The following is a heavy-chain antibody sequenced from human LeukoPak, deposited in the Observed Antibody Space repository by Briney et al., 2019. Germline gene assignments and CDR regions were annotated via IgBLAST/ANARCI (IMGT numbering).Heavy chain of an antibody. CDR3: ARALIDGNTPFDY. D-gene: IGHD4-23*01. CDR1: GFTFSSYS. CDR2: ISSSSSYT. J-gene: IGHJ4*02. V-gene: IGHV3-21*01. Sequence: GGSLRLSCAASGFTFSSYSMNWVRQAPGKGLEWVSSISSSSSYTYYADSVKGRFTISRDNAKNSLYLQMNGLRAEDTAVYYCARALIDGNTPFDYWGQGTLVTVSS.